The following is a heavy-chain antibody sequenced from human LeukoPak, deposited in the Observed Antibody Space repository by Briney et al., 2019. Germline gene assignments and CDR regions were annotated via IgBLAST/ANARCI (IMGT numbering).Heavy chain of an antibody. D-gene: IGHD3-10*01. V-gene: IGHV3-48*01. Sequence: GGSLRLSCAASGFTFSTYNMNWLRQAPGKGLEWVSYISSGSSTIFYADSVKGQFTISRDSAKTSLYLQMNSLRAEDTAVYYCARATPSGSYWFDYWGQGTLVTVSS. CDR1: GFTFSTYN. CDR3: ARATPSGSYWFDY. CDR2: ISSGSSTI. J-gene: IGHJ4*02.